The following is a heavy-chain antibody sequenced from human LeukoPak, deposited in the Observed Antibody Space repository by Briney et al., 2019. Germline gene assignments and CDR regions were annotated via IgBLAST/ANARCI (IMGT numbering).Heavy chain of an antibody. Sequence: SETLSLACTVSGGSISSTTYYWGWIRQPPGKGLEWIGNIYHSGSTYYNPSLKSRVTISVDTSKNQFSLKLSSVAAADTAIYYCARDTNSAMVFWGQGTLVTVSS. CDR1: GGSISSTTYY. J-gene: IGHJ4*02. D-gene: IGHD5-18*01. CDR2: IYHSGST. V-gene: IGHV4-39*07. CDR3: ARDTNSAMVF.